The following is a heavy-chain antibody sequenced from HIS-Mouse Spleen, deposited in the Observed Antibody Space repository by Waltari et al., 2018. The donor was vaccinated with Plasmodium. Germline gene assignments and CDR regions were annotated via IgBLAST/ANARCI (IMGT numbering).Heavy chain of an antibody. Sequence: QVQLQESGPGLVKPSQTLSLTCTVSGGSISRGGYYWSWIRQHPGKGLEWIGYIYYSGSTYYIPSLKSRVTISVDTSKNQFSLKLSSVTAADTAVYYCARSIAATVTFYFDYWGQGTLVTVSS. CDR3: ARSIAATVTFYFDY. V-gene: IGHV4-31*03. CDR2: IYYSGST. D-gene: IGHD6-13*01. J-gene: IGHJ4*02. CDR1: GGSISRGGYY.